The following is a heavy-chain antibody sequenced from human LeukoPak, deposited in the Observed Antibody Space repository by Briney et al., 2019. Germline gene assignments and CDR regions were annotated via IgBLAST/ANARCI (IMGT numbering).Heavy chain of an antibody. V-gene: IGHV3-9*01. J-gene: IGHJ3*02. CDR3: AKDLLSSSRRNGAFDI. CDR1: GFTFDDYA. Sequence: GGSLRLSCAASGFTFDDYAMHWVRQAPGKGLEWVSGISWNSGSIGYADSVKGRFTISRDNAKNSLYLQMNSLGAEDTALYYCAKDLLSSSRRNGAFDIWGQGTMVTVSS. CDR2: ISWNSGSI. D-gene: IGHD6-13*01.